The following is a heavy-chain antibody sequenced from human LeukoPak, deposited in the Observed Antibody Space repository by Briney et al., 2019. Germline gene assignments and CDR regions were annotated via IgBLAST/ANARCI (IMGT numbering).Heavy chain of an antibody. V-gene: IGHV5-51*01. CDR2: IYPGDSDT. CDR1: GYSFTSYW. Sequence: GESLKISCKGSGYSFTSYWIGWVRQMPGKGLEWMGIIYPGDSDTRYSPSFQGQVTISADKSISTAYLQWSSLKASDTAMYYCARRGQYGDYDDAFDIWGQGTMVTVSS. J-gene: IGHJ3*02. D-gene: IGHD4-17*01. CDR3: ARRGQYGDYDDAFDI.